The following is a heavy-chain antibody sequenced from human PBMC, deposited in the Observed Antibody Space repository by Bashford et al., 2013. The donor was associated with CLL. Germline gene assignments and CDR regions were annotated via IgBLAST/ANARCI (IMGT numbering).Heavy chain of an antibody. Sequence: LGESLKISCQASGYNFTNYWIGWVRQKAGKGLEWMGIIYPGDSDARYSSSFQGQVTISVDKSISTAYLQWSSLKASDTAMYYCGRRSASLGYSAYALDYWGQGTLVTVSS. CDR3: GRRSASLGYSAYALDY. D-gene: IGHD5-12*01. V-gene: IGHV5-51*01. CDR1: GYNFTNYW. J-gene: IGHJ4*02. CDR2: IYPGDSDA.